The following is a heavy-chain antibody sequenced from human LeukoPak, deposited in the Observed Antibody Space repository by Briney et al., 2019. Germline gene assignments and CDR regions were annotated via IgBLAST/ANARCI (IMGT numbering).Heavy chain of an antibody. CDR2: IYYSGST. Sequence: SETLSLTCTVSGGSIRSYYWSWIRQPPGKGLEWIGCIYYSGSTNYNPSLKSRVTISVDTSKNQFSLKLSSVTAADTAVYYCARDKYYYDSWGQGTLVTVSS. CDR1: GGSIRSYY. V-gene: IGHV4-59*01. CDR3: ARDKYYYDS. D-gene: IGHD3-22*01. J-gene: IGHJ4*02.